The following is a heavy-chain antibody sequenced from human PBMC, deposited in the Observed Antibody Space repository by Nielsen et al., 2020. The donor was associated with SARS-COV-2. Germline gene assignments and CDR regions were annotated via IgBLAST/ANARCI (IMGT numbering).Heavy chain of an antibody. Sequence: GGSLRLSCAASGFTFSSYEMNWVRQAPGKGLEWVSYISSSGSTIYYADSVKGRFTISRDNAKNSLYLQMNSLRAEDTAVYYCARYPLYGSGEEGYWGQGTLVTVSS. CDR1: GFTFSSYE. CDR2: ISSSGSTI. CDR3: ARYPLYGSGEEGY. J-gene: IGHJ4*02. V-gene: IGHV3-48*03. D-gene: IGHD3-10*01.